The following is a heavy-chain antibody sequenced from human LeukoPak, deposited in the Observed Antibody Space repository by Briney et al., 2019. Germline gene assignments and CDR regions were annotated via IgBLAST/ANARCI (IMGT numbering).Heavy chain of an antibody. D-gene: IGHD6-19*01. CDR2: INHSGST. CDR1: GGSFSGYY. CDR3: ARALPRYSSGWYVNY. Sequence: SETLSLTCAVYGGSFSGYYWSWIRQPPGKGLEWIGEINHSGSTNYNPSLKSRVTISVDTSKNQFSLKLSSVTAADTAVYYCARALPRYSSGWYVNYWGQGTLVTVSS. J-gene: IGHJ4*02. V-gene: IGHV4-34*01.